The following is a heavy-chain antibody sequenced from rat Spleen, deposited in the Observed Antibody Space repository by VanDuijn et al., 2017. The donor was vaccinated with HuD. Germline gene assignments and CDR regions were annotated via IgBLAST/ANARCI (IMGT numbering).Heavy chain of an antibody. J-gene: IGHJ4*01. CDR3: TRSNSGYSVMDA. CDR1: GFSLSSNG. CDR2: ISSGGST. V-gene: IGHV2S12*01. D-gene: IGHD4-3*01. Sequence: QVQLKESGPGPVQPSQTLSLTCTVSGFSLSSNGVSWACQPPGKGLEGLAAISSGGSTYYNSALKSRLSISRDTSKSQVFLKMNSLQTEDTAIYFCTRSNSGYSVMDAWGQGASVTVSS.